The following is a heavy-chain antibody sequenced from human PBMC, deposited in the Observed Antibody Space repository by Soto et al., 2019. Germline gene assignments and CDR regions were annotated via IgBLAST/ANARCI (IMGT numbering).Heavy chain of an antibody. Sequence: QVQLVESGGGVVQPGRSLTLSCAASGFTFSSYVIHWVRQTPDKGLEWVAFISRDGSKTYYADSVKGRFTISRDNSKNTLYREMKSLRAEDTAVYYWARDDEGGSDCDLGYWGQGTLVTVSS. J-gene: IGHJ4*02. V-gene: IGHV3-30-3*01. D-gene: IGHD3-10*01. CDR2: ISRDGSKT. CDR1: GFTFSSYV. CDR3: ARDDEGGSDCDLGY.